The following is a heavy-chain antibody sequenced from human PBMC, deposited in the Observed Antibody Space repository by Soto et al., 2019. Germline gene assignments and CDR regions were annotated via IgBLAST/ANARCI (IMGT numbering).Heavy chain of an antibody. CDR2: VYYTGST. J-gene: IGHJ4*02. Sequence: SETLSLTCTVSGGSVSSASYYWSWIRQPPGKGLEWIGYVYYTGSTNYNPSLKSRVTISVDTSKNQFSLKLTSVTAADPAMYYCAPASEHLYFDYWGQGTLVTVSS. D-gene: IGHD1-26*01. CDR1: GGSVSSASYY. CDR3: APASEHLYFDY. V-gene: IGHV4-61*01.